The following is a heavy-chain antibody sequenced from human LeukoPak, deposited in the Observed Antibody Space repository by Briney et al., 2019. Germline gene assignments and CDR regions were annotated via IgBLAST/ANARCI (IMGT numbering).Heavy chain of an antibody. CDR1: GYAFTGYY. D-gene: IGHD3-16*02. CDR2: INPNSGGT. V-gene: IGHV1-2*02. CDR3: ARLVTNYYYYYMDV. J-gene: IGHJ6*03. Sequence: ASVTVSCKASGYAFTGYYMHWVRQAPGQGLEWMGWINPNSGGTNYAQKFQGRVTMTRDTSISTAYMELSRLRSDDTAVYYCARLVTNYYYYYMDVWGKGTTVTVSS.